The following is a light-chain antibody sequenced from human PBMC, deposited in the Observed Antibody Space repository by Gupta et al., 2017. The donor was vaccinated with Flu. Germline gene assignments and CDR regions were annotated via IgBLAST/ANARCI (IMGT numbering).Light chain of an antibody. CDR2: DDD. J-gene: IGLJ1*01. V-gene: IGLV3-21*02. CDR3: QVWDSDSAL. Sequence: CGGNNIGRKSVHWYQQKPGQDPVLVVYDDDDRPSGIPERFSGSNSGNTATLTITWVEAGDGADYYCQVWDSDSALFGAGTKVTVL. CDR1: NIGRKS.